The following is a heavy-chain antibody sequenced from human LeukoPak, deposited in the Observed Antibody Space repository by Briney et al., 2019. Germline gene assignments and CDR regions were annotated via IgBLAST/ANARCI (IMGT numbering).Heavy chain of an antibody. Sequence: SVKVSCKASGYTFTSYYMHWVRQAPGQGLEWMGGIIPIFGTANYAQKFQGRVTITTDESTSTAYMELSSLRSEDTAVYYCARGYCSSTSCYNWFDPWGQGTLVTVSS. CDR2: IIPIFGTA. D-gene: IGHD2-2*01. CDR3: ARGYCSSTSCYNWFDP. CDR1: GYTFTSYY. V-gene: IGHV1-69*05. J-gene: IGHJ5*02.